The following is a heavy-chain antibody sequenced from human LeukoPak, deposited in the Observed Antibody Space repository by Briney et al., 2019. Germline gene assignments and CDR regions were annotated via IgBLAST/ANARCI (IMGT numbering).Heavy chain of an antibody. CDR3: TRIDPLGFFDQ. D-gene: IGHD6-25*01. CDR1: GAFTSRYY. Sequence: LETLSLTCSVSGAFTSRYYWSWVRQPLGQGLEWIGNIFYSGNSKYNPPLTSRISMSVDTSKTQFSLELTSVTAADTAVYYCTRIDPLGFFDQWGPGTLVTVSS. J-gene: IGHJ4*02. CDR2: IFYSGNS. V-gene: IGHV4-59*12.